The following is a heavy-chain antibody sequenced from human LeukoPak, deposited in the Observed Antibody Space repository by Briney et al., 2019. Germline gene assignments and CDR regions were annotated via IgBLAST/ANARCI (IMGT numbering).Heavy chain of an antibody. CDR1: GYSFTSYW. CDR2: IYPGDSDT. J-gene: IGHJ4*02. D-gene: IGHD2-15*01. V-gene: IGHV5-51*01. CDR3: ARATGYCSGGSCYFDY. Sequence: GESLKISCKGSGYSFTSYWIGWVRQMPGKGLEWMGIIYPGDSDTRYSPSFQGQVTISADKSISTAYLQWSSLKASDTAMYYCARATGYCSGGSCYFDYWGQGTLVTVSS.